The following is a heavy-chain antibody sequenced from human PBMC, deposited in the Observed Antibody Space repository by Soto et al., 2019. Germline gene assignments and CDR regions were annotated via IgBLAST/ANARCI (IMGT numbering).Heavy chain of an antibody. CDR1: GDSISSHY. D-gene: IGHD2-15*01. J-gene: IGHJ4*02. Sequence: SETLSLTCTVSGDSISSHYWSWIRQPPGKGLEWIGFGSTKYNPSLKSRISISVDTSKNQFSLNLTSATAADTAVYFCARKQAGYFSGIDYWGQGTLVTVSS. CDR3: ARKQAGYFSGIDY. CDR2: GST. V-gene: IGHV4-59*11.